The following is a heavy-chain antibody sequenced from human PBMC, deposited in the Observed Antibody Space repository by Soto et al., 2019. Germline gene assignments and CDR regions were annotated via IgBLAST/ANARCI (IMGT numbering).Heavy chain of an antibody. D-gene: IGHD5-18*01. CDR2: VSASGLNT. V-gene: IGHV3-23*01. J-gene: IGHJ4*02. Sequence: EVQLLESGGKLVQPGGSLTLSCAASGFTFSTYAMAWVRQAPGKGLEWVSGVSASGLNTDYADPVKGRFYISRDNSENPVPLHMNRPRAADTALYYWAKDRPRRTSGYLFDYWGQGARVTVSS. CDR3: AKDRPRRTSGYLFDY. CDR1: GFTFSTYA.